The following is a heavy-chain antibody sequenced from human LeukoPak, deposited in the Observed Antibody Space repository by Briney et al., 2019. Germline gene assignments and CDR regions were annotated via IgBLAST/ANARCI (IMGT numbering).Heavy chain of an antibody. V-gene: IGHV3-23*01. CDR1: GFTFSSYA. D-gene: IGHD6-13*01. J-gene: IGHJ4*02. CDR2: FSGSGGTT. Sequence: GGSLRLSCAASGFTFSSYAMSWARQAPGKGLEWVSAFSGSGGTTYYADSVKGRFTISRDNSKNTLYLQMNSLRAEDTAEYYCAKAYSSSWYGFMDYWGQGTLVTVSS. CDR3: AKAYSSSWYGFMDY.